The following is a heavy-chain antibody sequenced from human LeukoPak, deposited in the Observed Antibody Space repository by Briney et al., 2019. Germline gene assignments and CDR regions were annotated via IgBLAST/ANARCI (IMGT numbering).Heavy chain of an antibody. V-gene: IGHV1-46*01. Sequence: ASVKVSCKASGYTFTSYYMHWVRQAPGQGLEWMGIINPSGGSTSYAQKFQGRVTMTRDTSTSTVYMELSSLRSGDTAVYYCARDPASSWALYYFDYWGQGTLVTVSS. CDR2: INPSGGST. D-gene: IGHD6-13*01. J-gene: IGHJ4*02. CDR3: ARDPASSWALYYFDY. CDR1: GYTFTSYY.